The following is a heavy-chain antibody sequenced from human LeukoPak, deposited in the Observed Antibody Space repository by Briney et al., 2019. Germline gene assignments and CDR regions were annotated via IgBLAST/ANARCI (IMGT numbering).Heavy chain of an antibody. D-gene: IGHD3-10*01. CDR1: GGSISSYY. CDR2: IYYSGHT. J-gene: IGHJ4*02. Sequence: KPSETLSLTCTVSGGSISSYYWSWIRQPPGKGLEWIGYIYYSGHTNYNPSLKIRVTISVDTSKNQFSLKLSSVTAADTAVYYCARVGLVRGGYYFDYWGQGTLVTVSS. V-gene: IGHV4-59*08. CDR3: ARVGLVRGGYYFDY.